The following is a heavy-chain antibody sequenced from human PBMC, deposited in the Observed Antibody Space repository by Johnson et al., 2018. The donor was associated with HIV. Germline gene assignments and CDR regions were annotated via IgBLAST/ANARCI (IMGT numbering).Heavy chain of an antibody. D-gene: IGHD4-17*01. Sequence: QVQLVESGGGLVKPGGSLRLSCAASGFTFSAYYMSWIRQAPGKGLECLAYISSSGSSVYYTDSVKGRFTISRDNTKNSLHLQINSLRAEDTAVYYCARDATPWGGAYVGYAFDLWGQGTMVAVSS. J-gene: IGHJ3*01. CDR1: GFTFSAYY. CDR2: ISSSGSSV. V-gene: IGHV3-11*04. CDR3: ARDATPWGGAYVGYAFDL.